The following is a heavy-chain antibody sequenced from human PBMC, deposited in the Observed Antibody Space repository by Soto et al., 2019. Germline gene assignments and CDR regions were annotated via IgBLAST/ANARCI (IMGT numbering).Heavy chain of an antibody. CDR2: ISAYNGNT. Sequence: QVQLVQSGAEVKKPGASVKVSCKASGYTFTSYGISWVRQAPGQGLEWMGWISAYNGNTNYAQKLQGRVTMTTDTSTSTAYMELRSLRSDDTAVYYCARDEPEAQQLGNYYYYGMDVWGQGTTVTVSS. CDR3: ARDEPEAQQLGNYYYYGMDV. D-gene: IGHD6-13*01. CDR1: GYTFTSYG. J-gene: IGHJ6*02. V-gene: IGHV1-18*01.